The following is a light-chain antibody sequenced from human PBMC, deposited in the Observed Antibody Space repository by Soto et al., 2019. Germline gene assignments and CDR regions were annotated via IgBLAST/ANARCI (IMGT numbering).Light chain of an antibody. CDR1: QSISRY. V-gene: IGKV1-39*01. Sequence: DIQMTQSPSSLSASVGDRVTIDCRASQSISRYLNWYQHKPGKAPKLLIYAASSLQSGVPSRFSGSGSGTDFTLSTSSLQPEDFATYYCQQSYSTLLTCGQGTKMEIK. CDR2: AAS. CDR3: QQSYSTLLT. J-gene: IGKJ1*01.